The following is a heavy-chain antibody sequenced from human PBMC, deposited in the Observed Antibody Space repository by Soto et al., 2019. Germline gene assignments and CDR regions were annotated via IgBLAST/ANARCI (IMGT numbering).Heavy chain of an antibody. J-gene: IGHJ5*02. CDR3: ARDGPELRFLEWLSYHTPAGWFGP. CDR2: IYHSGST. V-gene: IGHV4-38-2*02. D-gene: IGHD3-3*01. CDR1: GYSISSGYY. Sequence: SETLSLTCAVSGYSISSGYYWGWIRQPPGKGLEWIGSIYHSGSTYYNPSLKSRVTISVDTSKNQFSLKLSSVTAADTAVYYCARDGPELRFLEWLSYHTPAGWFGPWGQGTRVSV.